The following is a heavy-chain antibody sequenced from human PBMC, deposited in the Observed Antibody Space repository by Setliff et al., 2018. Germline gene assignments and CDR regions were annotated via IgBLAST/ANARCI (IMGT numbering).Heavy chain of an antibody. CDR2: IIPVFGTA. J-gene: IGHJ6*02. CDR1: GYILNSYG. D-gene: IGHD3-10*01. CDR3: ARDGVFYAMDV. Sequence: VASVKVSCKASGYILNSYGISWVRQAPGQGLEWMGRIIPVFGTAKYSQEFQGRVTISADESTRTAYLDLRSLRAEDTALYYCARDGVFYAMDVWGRGTTVTVSS. V-gene: IGHV1-69*13.